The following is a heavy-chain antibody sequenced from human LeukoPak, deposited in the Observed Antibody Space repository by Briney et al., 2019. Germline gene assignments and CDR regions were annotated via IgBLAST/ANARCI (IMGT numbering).Heavy chain of an antibody. CDR2: IRYNGHDT. CDR3: AKDRTSGNYYTDPFDI. V-gene: IGHV3-30*02. Sequence: GGSLRLSCAASGFTFSSYGMHWVRQASGKGLEWVTFIRYNGHDTYYADSVKGRFTISRDNSNNTLYLQMNSLRAEDSAVYYCAKDRTSGNYYTDPFDIWGQGTMVTVSS. J-gene: IGHJ3*02. D-gene: IGHD3-10*01. CDR1: GFTFSSYG.